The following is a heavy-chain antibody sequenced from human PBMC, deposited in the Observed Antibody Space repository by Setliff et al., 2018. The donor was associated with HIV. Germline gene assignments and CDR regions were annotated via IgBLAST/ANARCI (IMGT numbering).Heavy chain of an antibody. J-gene: IGHJ5*02. CDR2: ISASATYI. CDR1: GFTFNNYS. D-gene: IGHD3-9*01. Sequence: PGGSLRLSCAASGFTFNNYSMNWVRQTPGKGLEWVSSISASATYIYYADSVKGRFTISRDNAENSLYLQMNSLRAEDTAVYYCARDNGRYFDRGWFDPWGQGALVTAPQ. CDR3: ARDNGRYFDRGWFDP. V-gene: IGHV3-21*01.